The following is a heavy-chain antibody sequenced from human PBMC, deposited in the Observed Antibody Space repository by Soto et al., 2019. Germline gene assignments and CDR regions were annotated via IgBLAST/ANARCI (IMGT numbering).Heavy chain of an antibody. CDR1: GFTFSSYA. V-gene: IGHV3-30-3*01. D-gene: IGHD1-20*01. CDR3: ARDGYNWYYWYFDL. Sequence: QVQLVESGGGVVQPGRSLRLSCAASGFTFSSYAMHWVRQAPGKGLEWVAVISYDGSNKYYADSVKGRFTVSRDNSKNTLYLQMNSLRAEDTAVYYCARDGYNWYYWYFDLWGRGTLVTVSS. CDR2: ISYDGSNK. J-gene: IGHJ2*01.